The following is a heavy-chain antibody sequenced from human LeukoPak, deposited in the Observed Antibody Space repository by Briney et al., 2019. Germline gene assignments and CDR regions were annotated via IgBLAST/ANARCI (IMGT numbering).Heavy chain of an antibody. Sequence: SETLSLTCAVYGGSFSGYYWSWTRQPPGKGLEWIGSIHYSGSTYYNPSLKSRVTISVDTSKNQFSLKVNSVTAADTAVYYCARGEFWGQGTLVTVSS. CDR2: IHYSGST. CDR1: GGSFSGYY. V-gene: IGHV4-34*01. J-gene: IGHJ4*02. D-gene: IGHD3-10*01. CDR3: ARGEF.